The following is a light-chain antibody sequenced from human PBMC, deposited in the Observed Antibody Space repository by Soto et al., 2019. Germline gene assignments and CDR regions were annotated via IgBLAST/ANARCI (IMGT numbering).Light chain of an antibody. J-gene: IGKJ4*01. CDR1: QNIRSN. V-gene: IGKV3-15*01. CDR2: DAS. CDR3: QQGVAGPLT. Sequence: EVVMTQSPGTLYVSPGERATLSCRASQNIRSNLAWYQQKPGQAPRLLIFDASKRATGIPARFSGGVSGTAFTLTISSLQAEDFAVYYCQQGVAGPLTFGGGTKVEIK.